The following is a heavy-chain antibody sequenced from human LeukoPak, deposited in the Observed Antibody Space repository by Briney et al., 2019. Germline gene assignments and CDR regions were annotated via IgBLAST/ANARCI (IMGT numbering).Heavy chain of an antibody. CDR3: ARPGSYHDF. J-gene: IGHJ4*02. D-gene: IGHD1-26*01. Sequence: SQSRSLTSTVCGPSISNYYWRWNRQPPERLLGWVGHTHSSGGSSFYPTLKGRLTLSRDTSRNQLSLRLPALTPGNPAVYFFARPGSYHDFWGQGALVTVSS. CDR1: GPSISNYY. CDR2: THSSGGS. V-gene: IGHV4-4*09.